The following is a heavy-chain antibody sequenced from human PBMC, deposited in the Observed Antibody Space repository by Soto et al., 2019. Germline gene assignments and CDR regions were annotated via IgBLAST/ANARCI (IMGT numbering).Heavy chain of an antibody. D-gene: IGHD1-26*01. J-gene: IGHJ4*02. Sequence: QVQLVQSGAEVKKPGSSVKVSCKASGGTFSSYSINWVRQAPGQGLEWMGGIIPIFGTANYAQKFQGRVTMTEAESTTTAYMELSSLRAEDTALYYCARDGGRHSGGIDYWGQGTLVTVSS. CDR3: ARDGGRHSGGIDY. V-gene: IGHV1-69*01. CDR2: IIPIFGTA. CDR1: GGTFSSYS.